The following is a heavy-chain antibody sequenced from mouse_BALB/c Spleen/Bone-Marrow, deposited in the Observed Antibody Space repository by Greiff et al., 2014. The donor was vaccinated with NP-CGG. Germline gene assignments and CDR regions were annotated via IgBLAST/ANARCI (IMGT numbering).Heavy chain of an antibody. J-gene: IGHJ2*01. D-gene: IGHD1-1*01. V-gene: IGHV14-3*02. CDR3: ARDHYGFAATFDH. Sequence: VQLQQSGAELVKPGASVKLSCTASGFNINDTYMHWVKQRPEQGLEWIGRIDTAYGNTKYDPKFKGKATITADTSSNTDYLQLTSLASDDTDGYYCARDHYGFAATFDHWGQGTTLTVSS. CDR1: GFNINDTY. CDR2: IDTAYGNT.